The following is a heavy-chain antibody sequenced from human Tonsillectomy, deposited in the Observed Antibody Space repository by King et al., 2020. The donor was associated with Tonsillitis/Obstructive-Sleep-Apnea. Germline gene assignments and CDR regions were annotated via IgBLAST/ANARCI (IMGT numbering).Heavy chain of an antibody. CDR1: GYSFTSYT. V-gene: IGHV7-4-1*02. CDR2: INTNTGNP. Sequence: QLVQSGSELKKPGASVKVSCKASGYSFTSYTINWVRQAPGQGLEWMGWINTNTGNPTYAQGFTGRFVFSLDASVSTAYLQISSLKADDTAIYYCARVGASFDFDYWGQGTLVTVSS. J-gene: IGHJ4*02. D-gene: IGHD1-26*01. CDR3: ARVGASFDFDY.